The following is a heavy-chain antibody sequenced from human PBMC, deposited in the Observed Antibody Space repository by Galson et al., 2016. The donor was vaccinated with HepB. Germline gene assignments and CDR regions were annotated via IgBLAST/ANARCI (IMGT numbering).Heavy chain of an antibody. D-gene: IGHD6-19*01. V-gene: IGHV4-31*03. Sequence: TLSLTCTVSGDSLSSGDYYWSWIRQHPGKGLEWIGYIFYGGSTFYNPSLKSRVTISVDTSKSQFSLRMNSVTAADTAVYYCARWSEEQWLGAFDYWGRGTLVTVSS. CDR2: IFYGGST. J-gene: IGHJ4*02. CDR1: GDSLSSGDYY. CDR3: ARWSEEQWLGAFDY.